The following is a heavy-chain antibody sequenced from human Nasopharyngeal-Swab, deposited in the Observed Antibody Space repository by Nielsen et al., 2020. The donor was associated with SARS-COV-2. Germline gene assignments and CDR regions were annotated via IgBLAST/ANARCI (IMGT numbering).Heavy chain of an antibody. CDR1: GFNFSSYG. J-gene: IGHJ6*02. D-gene: IGHD3-10*01. CDR3: ARDPLIRGVIYLLYGMDV. Sequence: GESLKISCAASGFNFSSYGMHWVRQAPGKGLEWVAVISYDGSNKYYADSVKGRFTISRDNSKNTLYLQMNSLRAEDTAVYYCARDPLIRGVIYLLYGMDVWGQGTTVTVSS. V-gene: IGHV3-30*03. CDR2: ISYDGSNK.